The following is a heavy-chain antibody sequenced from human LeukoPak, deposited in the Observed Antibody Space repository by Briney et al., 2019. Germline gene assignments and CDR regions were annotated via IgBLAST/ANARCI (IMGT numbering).Heavy chain of an antibody. CDR2: INAYNGNT. CDR1: GYTFTSYG. D-gene: IGHD3-16*01. CDR3: ARDSMIPFGGAQKKVDY. Sequence: ASVKVSCKASGYTFTSYGISWVRQAPGQGLEWMGWINAYNGNTNYAQKLQGRVTITTDTSTSTAYMELRSLRSDDTAVYYCARDSMIPFGGAQKKVDYWGQGTLVTVSS. J-gene: IGHJ4*02. V-gene: IGHV1-18*01.